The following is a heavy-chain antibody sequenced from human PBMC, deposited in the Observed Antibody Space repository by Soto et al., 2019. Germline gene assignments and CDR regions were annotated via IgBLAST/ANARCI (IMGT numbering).Heavy chain of an antibody. V-gene: IGHV1-2*02. CDR2: INPNRGGT. J-gene: IGHJ4*02. Sequence: QVQLVQSGAEVKKPGASVKVSCKASGYIFTGYYMHWVRQAPGQGLEWMGWINPNRGGTHYAQKFQGRVTMTRDTSISTAYMELNRLRSDDTAVYYCARGYRSGGYTYGPDYWGQGTLVTVSS. CDR1: GYIFTGYY. D-gene: IGHD5-18*01. CDR3: ARGYRSGGYTYGPDY.